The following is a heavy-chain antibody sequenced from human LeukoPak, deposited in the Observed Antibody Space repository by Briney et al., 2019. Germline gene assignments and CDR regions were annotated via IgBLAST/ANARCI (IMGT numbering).Heavy chain of an antibody. J-gene: IGHJ3*02. CDR1: GFTFSSYA. CDR2: ISGSGGST. Sequence: GGSLRLSCAASGFTFSSYAMSWVRQAPGKGLEWVSAISGSGGSTYYADSVKGRFTISRDNSKNTLYLQMNSLRAEDTAVYYCAKDSWGLAAAGYDAFDIWGQGTMVTVSS. D-gene: IGHD6-13*01. V-gene: IGHV3-23*01. CDR3: AKDSWGLAAAGYDAFDI.